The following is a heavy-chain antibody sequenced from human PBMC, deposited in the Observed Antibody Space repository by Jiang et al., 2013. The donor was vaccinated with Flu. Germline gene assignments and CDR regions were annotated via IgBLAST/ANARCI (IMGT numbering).Heavy chain of an antibody. V-gene: IGHV2-5*02. Sequence: KPTQTLTLTCTFSGFALSTGGVGVGWIRQPPGKAPEWLALIYWDDEKRCSPSLKSRLTITKDTSKDQVVLTMTNMDPVDTATYYCAYTSGIPLERDFYFYGMDVWGQGTTVTVSS. CDR1: GFALSTGGVG. CDR2: IYWDDEK. J-gene: IGHJ6*02. CDR3: AYTSGIPLERDFYFYGMDV. D-gene: IGHD1-1*01.